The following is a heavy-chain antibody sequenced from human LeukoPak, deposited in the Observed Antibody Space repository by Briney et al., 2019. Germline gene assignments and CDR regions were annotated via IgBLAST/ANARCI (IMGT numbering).Heavy chain of an antibody. CDR3: ARVSVSWYYDSSGYYYFDY. CDR2: IIPIFGTA. CDR1: GGIFSSYA. V-gene: IGHV1-69*13. D-gene: IGHD3-22*01. J-gene: IGHJ4*02. Sequence: GASVKVSCKASGGIFSSYAISWVRQAPGQGLEWMGGIIPIFGTANYAQKFQGRVTITADESTSTAYMELSSLRSEDTAVYYCARVSVSWYYDSSGYYYFDYWGQGTLVTVSS.